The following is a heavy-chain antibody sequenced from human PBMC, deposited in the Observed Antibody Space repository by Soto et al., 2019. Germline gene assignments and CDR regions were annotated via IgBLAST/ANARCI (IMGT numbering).Heavy chain of an antibody. Sequence: GGSLRLSCAASRFVFTNFWMHWVRHVPGKGLVWVARIDTSGHSTNYAEPVKGRFTISRDNAKNTVSLQMNSLRVEDTGVYYCAKGSWDFDLWSHGSQVTVSS. CDR3: AKGSWDFDL. V-gene: IGHV3-74*01. CDR1: RFVFTNFW. CDR2: IDTSGHST. D-gene: IGHD1-26*01. J-gene: IGHJ4*03.